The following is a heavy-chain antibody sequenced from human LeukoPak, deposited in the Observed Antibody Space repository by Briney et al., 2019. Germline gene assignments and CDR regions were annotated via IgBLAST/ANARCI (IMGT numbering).Heavy chain of an antibody. J-gene: IGHJ4*02. Sequence: ASVKVSCKASGGTFSSYAISWVRQAPGQGLEWMGGIIPIFGTANYAQKFQGRVTITRDTSASTAYMELSSLRSEDTAVYYCARGGSGYDLDYWGQGTLVTVSS. V-gene: IGHV1-69*05. CDR2: IIPIFGTA. CDR3: ARGGSGYDLDY. CDR1: GGTFSSYA. D-gene: IGHD5-12*01.